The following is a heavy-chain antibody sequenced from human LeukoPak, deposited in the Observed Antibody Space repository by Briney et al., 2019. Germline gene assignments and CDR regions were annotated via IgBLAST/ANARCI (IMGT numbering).Heavy chain of an antibody. CDR3: ARPIFGSSTWSSPVGY. V-gene: IGHV5-51*01. J-gene: IGHJ4*02. CDR2: IYPADSET. CDR1: GYSFTSYW. D-gene: IGHD6-13*01. Sequence: GGALLSSSQGSGYSFTSYWIGWGRPMPGKGGEWRGMIYPADSETTSSPSFQGPVTISADKFITTAYLQWSSLKASDTAMYYCARPIFGSSTWSSPVGYWGQGTLVTVSS.